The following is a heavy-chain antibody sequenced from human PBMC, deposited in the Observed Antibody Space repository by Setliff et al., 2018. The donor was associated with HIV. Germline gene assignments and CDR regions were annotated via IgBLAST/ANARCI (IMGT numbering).Heavy chain of an antibody. CDR1: GFTFSSYG. V-gene: IGHV3-30*02. D-gene: IGHD2-21*01. Sequence: PGGSLRLSCAASGFTFSSYGMHWVRQAPGKGLEWVAFIWYNGGKTYYADSVQGRFTISRDTPNHMVYLQMNSLKTEDTGVYFCATDNGPSYSMDIWGQGTTVTVSS. CDR2: IWYNGGKT. CDR3: ATDNGPSYSMDI. J-gene: IGHJ6*02.